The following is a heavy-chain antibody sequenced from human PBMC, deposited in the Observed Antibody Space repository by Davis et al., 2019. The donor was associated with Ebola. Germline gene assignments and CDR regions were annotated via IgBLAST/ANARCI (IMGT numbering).Heavy chain of an antibody. J-gene: IGHJ4*02. V-gene: IGHV4-30-4*01. CDR2: IYYGVST. CDR1: GGSISSSNW. CDR3: TRGDIAVD. Sequence: SETLSLTCAVSGGSISSSNWWSWIRQPPGKGLEWIGYIYYGVSTYYNPSLKSRISISMDTSKNQFSLKMSSVTAADTAVYYCTRGDIAVDWGQGALVTVSS. D-gene: IGHD6-19*01.